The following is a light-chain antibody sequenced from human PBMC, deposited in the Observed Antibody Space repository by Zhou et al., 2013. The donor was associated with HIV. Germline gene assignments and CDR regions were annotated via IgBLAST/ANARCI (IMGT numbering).Light chain of an antibody. V-gene: IGKV1-12*01. J-gene: IGKJ1*01. Sequence: DIQMTQSPSSVSASVGDRVTITCRASQDISGWLAWYQQNPGKAPRLLIYDASGLQSGVPSRFSGSGSGTEFTLTISSLQLEDFATYYCLQHNSLPQTFGQGTKVEIK. CDR2: DAS. CDR3: LQHNSLPQT. CDR1: QDISGW.